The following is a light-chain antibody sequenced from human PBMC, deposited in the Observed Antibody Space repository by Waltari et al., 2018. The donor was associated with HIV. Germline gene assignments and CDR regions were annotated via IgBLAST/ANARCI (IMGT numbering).Light chain of an antibody. J-gene: IGLJ2*01. CDR2: EVS. CDR1: SSDVGDYNY. Sequence: QSALTQPASVSGSPGQSITISCIGTSSDVGDYNYVSWYQQHPGKAPKVMIYEVSNRPSGISNRFSGSKSGNTASLTISGLQAEDEADYYCSSYTSSSTLVVFGGGTKVTVL. CDR3: SSYTSSSTLVV. V-gene: IGLV2-14*01.